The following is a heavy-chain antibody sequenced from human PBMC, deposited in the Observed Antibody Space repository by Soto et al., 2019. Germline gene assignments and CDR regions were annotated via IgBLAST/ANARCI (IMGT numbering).Heavy chain of an antibody. D-gene: IGHD5-18*01. CDR1: GVGLIMYL. CDR3: AREWGYSYGYYYYGMDV. Sequence: GVSLRLSGGASGVGLIMYLVSWVRQGPGMGLQWVHNINQCGSIQHYVDSVRGRFTVSRDNAKNSLYLQMNSRRAEDTAVYYCAREWGYSYGYYYYGMDVWGQGTTVTVSS. V-gene: IGHV3-7*01. J-gene: IGHJ6*02. CDR2: INQCGSIQ.